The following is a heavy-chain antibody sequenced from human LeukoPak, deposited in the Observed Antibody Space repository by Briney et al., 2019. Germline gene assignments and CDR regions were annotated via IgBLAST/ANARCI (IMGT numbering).Heavy chain of an antibody. V-gene: IGHV4-39*07. CDR2: IYYSGST. Sequence: PSETLSLTCTVSGGSISSSSYYWGWIRQPPGKGLEWIGSIYYSGSTYYNPSLKSRVTISVDTSKNQFSLKLSSVTAADTAVYYCASGDGYKVDYWGQGTLVTVSS. CDR1: GGSISSSSYY. J-gene: IGHJ4*02. D-gene: IGHD5-24*01. CDR3: ASGDGYKVDY.